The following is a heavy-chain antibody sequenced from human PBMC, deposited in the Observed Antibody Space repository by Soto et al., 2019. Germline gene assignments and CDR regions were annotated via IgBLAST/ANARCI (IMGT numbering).Heavy chain of an antibody. CDR1: GFSLSTSGMC. CDR2: IGWDDDK. J-gene: IGHJ3*02. Sequence: SGPTLVKPTQTLTLTCTFSGFSLSTSGMCVSWIHQPPGKALEWLARIGWDDDKYYSPSLKTRLTISKDTSKNQVVLTMTNMDPVDTATYYCARGVVVAATVGYAFDIWGQGTMVTVSS. CDR3: ARGVVVAATVGYAFDI. V-gene: IGHV2-70*11. D-gene: IGHD2-15*01.